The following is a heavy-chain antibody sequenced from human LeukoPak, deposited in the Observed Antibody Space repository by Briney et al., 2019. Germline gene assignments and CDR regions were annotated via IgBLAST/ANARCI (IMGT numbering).Heavy chain of an antibody. D-gene: IGHD3-22*01. CDR1: GFTFTSSA. J-gene: IGHJ4*02. V-gene: IGHV1-58*01. CDR3: ARGASGDSSGYYPTY. CDR2: IVVGSGNT. Sequence: GTSVKVSCKASGFTFTSSAVQWVRQARGQRLEWIGWIVVGSGNTNYAQKFQERVTITRDMSTSTAYMELSSLRSEDTAVYYCARGASGDSSGYYPTYWGQGTLVTVSS.